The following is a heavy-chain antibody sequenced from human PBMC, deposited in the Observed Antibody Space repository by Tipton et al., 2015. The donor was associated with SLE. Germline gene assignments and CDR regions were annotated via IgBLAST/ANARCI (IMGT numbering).Heavy chain of an antibody. CDR3: ARLSQSEHIVVRFDY. CDR2: IYYSGST. Sequence: TLSLTCAVYGGSFSGYYWSWIRQPPGKGLEWIGSIYYSGSTYYNPSLKSRVTISVDTSKNQFSLKLSSVTAADTAVYYCARLSQSEHIVVRFDYWGQGTLVTVSS. D-gene: IGHD2-21*01. J-gene: IGHJ4*02. V-gene: IGHV4-34*01. CDR1: GGSFSGYY.